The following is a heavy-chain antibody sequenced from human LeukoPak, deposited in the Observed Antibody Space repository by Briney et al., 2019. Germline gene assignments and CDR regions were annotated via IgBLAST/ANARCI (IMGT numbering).Heavy chain of an antibody. CDR2: IIPIFGTA. Sequence: SVKVSCKASGGTFSSYAISWVRQARGQGLEWMGGIIPIFGTANYAQKFQGRVTITADESTSTAYMELSSLRSEDTAVYYCARGGNCYGYVWRGDYSGQGTLVTVSS. J-gene: IGHJ4*02. CDR3: ARGGNCYGYVWRGDY. V-gene: IGHV1-69*13. D-gene: IGHD5-18*01. CDR1: GGTFSSYA.